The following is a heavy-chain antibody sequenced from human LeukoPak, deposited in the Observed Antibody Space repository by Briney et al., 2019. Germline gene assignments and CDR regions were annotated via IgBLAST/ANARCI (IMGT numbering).Heavy chain of an antibody. CDR1: GYTFTSYY. Sequence: ASVKVSCKASGYTFTSYYMHWVRQAPGQGLEWMGIINPSGGGTSYAQKFQGRVTMTRDMSTSTVYMELSSLRSEDTAVYYCAREGAVAGPYYYYYYMDVWGKGTTVTISS. V-gene: IGHV1-46*01. D-gene: IGHD6-19*01. J-gene: IGHJ6*03. CDR3: AREGAVAGPYYYYYYMDV. CDR2: INPSGGGT.